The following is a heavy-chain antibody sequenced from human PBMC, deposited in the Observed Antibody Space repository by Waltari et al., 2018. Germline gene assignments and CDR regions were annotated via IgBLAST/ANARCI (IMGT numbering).Heavy chain of an antibody. J-gene: IGHJ6*02. CDR3: ARVATKTYSSPVPGRPYYYGMDV. D-gene: IGHD6-13*01. V-gene: IGHV3-74*01. CDR1: GFTFSRSW. CDR2: INSDGSST. Sequence: EERLVESGGGLVQPGESLRLSCAASGFTFSRSWMAWVRQAPGKGLVWVSRINSDGSSTIYAESVKGRFTISRDNAKNTLYVQMNRLRAEDTAVYYCARVATKTYSSPVPGRPYYYGMDVWGQGTTVTVSS.